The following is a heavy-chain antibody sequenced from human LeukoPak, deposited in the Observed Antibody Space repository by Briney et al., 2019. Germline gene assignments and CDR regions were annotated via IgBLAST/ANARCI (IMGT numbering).Heavy chain of an antibody. J-gene: IGHJ4*02. V-gene: IGHV1-18*01. Sequence: GASVKVSCKASGYIFTSDGISWVRQAPGQGLEWLGWINTYNANTNYAQKLQGRVTMTTDTSTNTASMELRSMRSGDTAVYYCARVKGGDSRDYWGQGTLVTVSS. CDR1: GYIFTSDG. D-gene: IGHD2-21*02. CDR2: INTYNANT. CDR3: ARVKGGDSRDY.